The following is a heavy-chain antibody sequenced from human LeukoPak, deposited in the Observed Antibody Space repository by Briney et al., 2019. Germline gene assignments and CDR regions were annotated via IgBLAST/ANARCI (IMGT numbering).Heavy chain of an antibody. D-gene: IGHD3-3*01. J-gene: IGHJ6*03. CDR1: GGSISTYY. CDR3: ARTITIRYYYMDV. V-gene: IGHV4-4*09. Sequence: PSETLSLTCTVSGGSISTYYWSWIRQPPGKGLEWIGYTYTSGSTNYNPSLKSRVTISVDTSKNQFSLKLSSVTAADTAVYYCARTITIRYYYMDVWGKGTTVTVSS. CDR2: TYTSGST.